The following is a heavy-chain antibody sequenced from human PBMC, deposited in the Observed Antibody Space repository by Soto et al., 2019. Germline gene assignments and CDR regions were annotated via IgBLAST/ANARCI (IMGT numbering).Heavy chain of an antibody. D-gene: IGHD6-13*01. CDR1: GYTFSNYA. CDR2: INAGNGDT. CDR3: ARDPRAAAVFYYGMDV. V-gene: IGHV1-3*01. Sequence: QVQLVQSGAEVKKPGASVKVSCKASGYTFSNYALYWVRQAPGQRLEWMGWINAGNGDTKYSQKFQGRVTITTDTAARTAYMELSSLRSEDTAIYYCARDPRAAAVFYYGMDVWGQGTTVTVSS. J-gene: IGHJ6*02.